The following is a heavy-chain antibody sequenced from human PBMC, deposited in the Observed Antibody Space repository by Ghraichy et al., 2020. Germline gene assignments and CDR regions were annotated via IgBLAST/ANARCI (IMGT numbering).Heavy chain of an antibody. V-gene: IGHV1-69*04. Sequence: SVKVSCKASGGTFSSYAISWVRQAPGQGLEWMGRIIPILGIANYVQKFQGRVTITADKSTSTAYMELSSLRSEDTAVYYCARGGVDIVATMWWFDPWGQGTLVTVSS. CDR1: GGTFSSYA. CDR3: ARGGVDIVATMWWFDP. CDR2: IIPILGIA. J-gene: IGHJ5*02. D-gene: IGHD5-12*01.